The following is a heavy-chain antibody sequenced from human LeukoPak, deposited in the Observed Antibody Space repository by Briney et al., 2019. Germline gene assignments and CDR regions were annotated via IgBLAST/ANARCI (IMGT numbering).Heavy chain of an antibody. CDR3: ARNSVCRSAPGYYYYYMDV. V-gene: IGHV1-69*05. Sequence: SVKVSCKASGGTFSSYAISWVRQAPGQGIEWMGGIIPIFGTANYAQKFQGRATITTYESTSTAYMELSSLRSEDTAVYYCARNSVCRSAPGYYYYYMDVWGKGTTVTVSS. CDR1: GGTFSSYA. CDR2: IIPIFGTA. J-gene: IGHJ6*03. D-gene: IGHD3-16*01.